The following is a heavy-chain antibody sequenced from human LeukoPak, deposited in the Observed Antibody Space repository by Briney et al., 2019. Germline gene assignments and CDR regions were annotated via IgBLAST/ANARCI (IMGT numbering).Heavy chain of an antibody. Sequence: GATVKVSCKVSGYTLTELSMHWVRQPPGKGLEWMGGFDHEDGEAIYAQKFQGRATMTEDTSTDTAYMELSSLRSEDTAVYYCATASYSGSGPRSSDYSYYYGMDVWGQGTTVTVSS. V-gene: IGHV1-24*01. CDR1: GYTLTELS. D-gene: IGHD3-10*01. CDR2: FDHEDGEA. J-gene: IGHJ6*02. CDR3: ATASYSGSGPRSSDYSYYYGMDV.